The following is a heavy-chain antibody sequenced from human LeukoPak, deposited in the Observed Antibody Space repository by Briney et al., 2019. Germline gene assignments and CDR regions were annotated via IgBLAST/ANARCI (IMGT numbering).Heavy chain of an antibody. CDR2: INSDGSGT. J-gene: IGHJ4*02. CDR3: ARGIRQQLAILSY. V-gene: IGHV3-74*01. Sequence: PGGSLRLSCAASGFTFSSYWMHLVRQAPGKGLVWVSRINSDGSGTSYADSVKGRFTISRDNAKNTLYLQMNSLRAEDTAVYYCARGIRQQLAILSYWGQGTLVTVSS. D-gene: IGHD6-6*01. CDR1: GFTFSSYW.